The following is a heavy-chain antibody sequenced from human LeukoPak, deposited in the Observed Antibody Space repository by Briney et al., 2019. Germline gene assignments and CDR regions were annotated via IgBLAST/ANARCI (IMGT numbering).Heavy chain of an antibody. CDR1: GGSFSGYY. CDR3: ARSRGQWLRSPLDP. Sequence: SETLSLTCAVYGGSFSGYYWSWIRQPPGKGLEWIGEINHSGSTNYNPSLKSRVTISVDTSKNQFSLKLSSVTAADTAVYYCARSRGQWLRSPLDPWGQGTLVTVSS. CDR2: INHSGST. V-gene: IGHV4-34*01. J-gene: IGHJ5*02. D-gene: IGHD5-12*01.